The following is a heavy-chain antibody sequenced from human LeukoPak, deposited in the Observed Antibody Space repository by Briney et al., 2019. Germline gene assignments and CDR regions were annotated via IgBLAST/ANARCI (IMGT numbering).Heavy chain of an antibody. CDR3: ARHLSGVTGYTYGRGIDY. V-gene: IGHV3-7*01. J-gene: IGHJ4*02. D-gene: IGHD5-18*01. CDR1: GFTFSNYA. CDR2: IKKDGSGK. Sequence: GGSLRLSCVASGFTFSNYAMHWVRQAPGKGLEWVASIKKDGSGKYYVDSVKGRFTISRDNAKTSLYLQMNSLRVEDTAVYYCARHLSGVTGYTYGRGIDYWGQGTLVTVSS.